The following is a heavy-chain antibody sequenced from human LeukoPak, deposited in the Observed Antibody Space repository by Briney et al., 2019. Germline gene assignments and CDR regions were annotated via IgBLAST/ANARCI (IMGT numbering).Heavy chain of an antibody. J-gene: IGHJ4*02. CDR1: GDPISSSSYY. D-gene: IGHD6-6*01. CDR2: LSYSGST. Sequence: PSETLSLTCTVSGDPISSSSYYWGWIRQPPGKGLEWIGSLSYSGSTYYNPSLKSRVTISVDASKNQFSLRLSSVTAADTAVYYCARGRIASRPGDWGQGTLVTVSS. CDR3: ARGRIASRPGD. V-gene: IGHV4-39*02.